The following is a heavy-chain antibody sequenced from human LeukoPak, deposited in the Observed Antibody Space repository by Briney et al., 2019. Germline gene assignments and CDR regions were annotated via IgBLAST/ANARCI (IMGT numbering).Heavy chain of an antibody. CDR3: ARLPPNCSSTSCYLFDY. CDR1: GYSFTSYW. Sequence: GESLKISCKGSGYSFTSYWIGWVRQMPGKGLEWMGIIYPGDSDTRYSPSFQGQVTISADKSISTAYLQWSSLKASDTAMYYCARLPPNCSSTSCYLFDYWGQGTLVTVSS. CDR2: IYPGDSDT. D-gene: IGHD2-2*01. J-gene: IGHJ4*02. V-gene: IGHV5-51*01.